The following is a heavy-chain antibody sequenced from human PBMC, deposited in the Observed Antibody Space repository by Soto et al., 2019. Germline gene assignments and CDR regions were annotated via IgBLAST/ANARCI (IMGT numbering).Heavy chain of an antibody. CDR1: GFTFSSYW. CDR2: IKQDGSEK. Sequence: EVQLVESGGGLVQPGGSLRLSCAASGFTFSSYWMSWVRQAPGKGLEWVANIKQDGSEKYYVDSVKGRFTISRDNAKNSLYLQMNSLRAEDTAVYYCARFSSGWSSYYYYGMDVWGQGTTVTVSS. CDR3: ARFSSGWSSYYYYGMDV. J-gene: IGHJ6*02. V-gene: IGHV3-7*01. D-gene: IGHD6-19*01.